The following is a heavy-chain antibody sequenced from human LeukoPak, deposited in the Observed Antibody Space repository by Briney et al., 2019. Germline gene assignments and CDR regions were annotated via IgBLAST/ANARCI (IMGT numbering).Heavy chain of an antibody. D-gene: IGHD3-3*01. J-gene: IGHJ6*03. CDR2: INPSGGST. V-gene: IGHV1-46*01. CDR1: GYTLTELS. Sequence: ASVKVSCKVSGYTLTELSMHWVRQAPGQGLEWMGIINPSGGSTSYAQKFQGRVTMTRDTSTSTVYMELSSLRSEDTAVYYCARDLGSFGVVTVYYYYYMDVWGKGTTVTVSS. CDR3: ARDLGSFGVVTVYYYYYMDV.